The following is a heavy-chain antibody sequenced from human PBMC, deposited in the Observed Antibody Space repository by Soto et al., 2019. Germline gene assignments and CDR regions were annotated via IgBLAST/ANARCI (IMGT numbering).Heavy chain of an antibody. CDR3: AREIVTAGGSNYFDP. Sequence: LSLTCGVSGGTVASSHWWSWVRQSPGRGLEWIGNVYHTGDTNFNPSLQSRVTFSVDKSNNQFSLRLTSVTAADTAVYFCAREIVTAGGSNYFDPWGPGTLVTVSS. CDR1: GGTVASSHW. D-gene: IGHD2-21*02. J-gene: IGHJ5*02. CDR2: VYHTGDT. V-gene: IGHV4-4*01.